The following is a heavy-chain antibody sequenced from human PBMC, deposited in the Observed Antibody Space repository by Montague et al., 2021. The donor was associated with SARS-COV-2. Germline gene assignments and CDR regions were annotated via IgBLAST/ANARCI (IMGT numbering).Heavy chain of an antibody. CDR1: GFSLSTSGMC. CDR3: ARTYYDILTGRDYGMDV. D-gene: IGHD3-9*01. J-gene: IGHJ6*02. V-gene: IGHV2-70*11. CDR2: IDWDDDK. Sequence: PALVKPTQTLTPTCTFSGFSLSTSGMCVSWIRQPPGKALEWLARIDWDDDKYYSTSLKTRLTISKDTSKNQVVLTMTNMDPVDTATYCCARTYYDILTGRDYGMDVWGQGTTVTVSS.